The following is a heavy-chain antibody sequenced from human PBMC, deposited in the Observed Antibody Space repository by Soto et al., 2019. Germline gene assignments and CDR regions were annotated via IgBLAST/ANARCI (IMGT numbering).Heavy chain of an antibody. J-gene: IGHJ4*02. Sequence: LSLTCAVSGASITYYYWNWIRQPPGRGLEWIVSFSSTGSTVYNPSLRSRVTISLDTSKNQFSLTLNSVTAADTAVYYCARVPERWGQGTLVTVSS. D-gene: IGHD2-2*01. CDR2: FSSTGST. CDR1: GASITYYY. CDR3: ARVPER. V-gene: IGHV4-59*01.